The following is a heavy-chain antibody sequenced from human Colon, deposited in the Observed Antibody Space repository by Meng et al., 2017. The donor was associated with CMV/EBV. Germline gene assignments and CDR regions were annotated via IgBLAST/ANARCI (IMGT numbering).Heavy chain of an antibody. J-gene: IGHJ5*02. D-gene: IGHD2-2*02. CDR1: TSYG. Sequence: TSYGISWVRQAPGQGLEWMGWISAYNGNTNYAQKLQGRVTMTTDTSTSTAYMELRSLRSDDTAVYYCARVARWGIVVVPAAILPFDPWGQGTLVTVSS. CDR2: ISAYNGNT. CDR3: ARVARWGIVVVPAAILPFDP. V-gene: IGHV1-18*01.